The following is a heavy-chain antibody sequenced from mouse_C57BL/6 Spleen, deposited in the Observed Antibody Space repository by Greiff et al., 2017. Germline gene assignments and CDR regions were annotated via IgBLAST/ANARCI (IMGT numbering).Heavy chain of an antibody. V-gene: IGHV1-80*01. CDR3: SIVLRRTGFGY. J-gene: IGHJ2*01. CDR1: GYAFTSYW. Sequence: VQLQQSGAELVKPGASVKISCKASGYAFTSYWMNWVKQRPGKGLEWIGQIYPGDGDTNYNQKFKGKATLTADKSSSTAYMPLSSLPSEDSAVYFCSIVLRRTGFGYWGQGTTLTVSS. CDR2: IYPGDGDT.